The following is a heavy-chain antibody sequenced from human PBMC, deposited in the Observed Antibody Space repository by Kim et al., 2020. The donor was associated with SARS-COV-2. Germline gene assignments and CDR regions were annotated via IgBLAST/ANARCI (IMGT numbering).Heavy chain of an antibody. J-gene: IGHJ4*02. V-gene: IGHV1-3*01. CDR2: INVGYGNT. Sequence: ASVKVSCKASGYTFTSYAMHWVRQAPGQGLEWMGWINVGYGNTRYLQKFQGRVTITRDTSASTAYMELSGLRSEDTAVYFFARDGTTRNGGYYFDYWGQGALVSVSS. CDR1: GYTFTSYA. D-gene: IGHD1-1*01. CDR3: ARDGTTRNGGYYFDY.